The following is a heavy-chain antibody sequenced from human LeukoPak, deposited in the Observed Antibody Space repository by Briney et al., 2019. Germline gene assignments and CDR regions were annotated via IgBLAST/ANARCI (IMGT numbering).Heavy chain of an antibody. CDR2: INHSGST. V-gene: IGHV4-34*01. CDR1: GESFSNYY. D-gene: IGHD3-10*01. Sequence: SETLSLTCAVYGESFSNYYWSWIRQPPGKGLEWIGEINHSGSTGYNPSLESRVTISVDTSKNQLSLKLSSVTAADTAVYYCARQDSGSPGISYYYYYMDVWAKGTTVTISS. J-gene: IGHJ6*03. CDR3: ARQDSGSPGISYYYYYMDV.